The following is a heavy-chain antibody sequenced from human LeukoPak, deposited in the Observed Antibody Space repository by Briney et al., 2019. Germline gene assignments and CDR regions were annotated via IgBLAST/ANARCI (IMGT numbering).Heavy chain of an antibody. CDR2: TYYRSKRYN. CDR3: ARDGPGAGPDFDY. D-gene: IGHD6-13*01. Sequence: SQTLSLTCAISGDSVSSNSAAWNWIRQSPLSGLEWLGRTYYRSKRYNDYAVSVKSRITINPDTSKNQFSLQLNSVTPEDTAVYYCARDGPGAGPDFDYWGQGTLVTVSS. V-gene: IGHV6-1*01. CDR1: GDSVSSNSAA. J-gene: IGHJ4*02.